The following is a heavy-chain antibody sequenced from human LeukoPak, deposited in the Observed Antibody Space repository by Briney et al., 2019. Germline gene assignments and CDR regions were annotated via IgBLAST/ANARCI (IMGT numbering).Heavy chain of an antibody. CDR2: IKSKTDGGTT. D-gene: IGHD3-22*01. J-gene: IGHJ4*02. Sequence: PGGSLRLSCAASGFSFSNAWMSWVRQAPGKGLEWVGRIKSKTDGGTTDYAAPVKGRFTISRDDSKNTLYLQMNSLKTEDIAVYYCTTELLYYYDSSGSDYWGQGTLVTVSS. CDR3: TTELLYYYDSSGSDY. V-gene: IGHV3-15*01. CDR1: GFSFSNAW.